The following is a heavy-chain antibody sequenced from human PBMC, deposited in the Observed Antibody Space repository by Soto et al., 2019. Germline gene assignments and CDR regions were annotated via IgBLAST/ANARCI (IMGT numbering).Heavy chain of an antibody. CDR1: GFTFSSYG. V-gene: IGHV3-30*18. CDR3: AKKWGFDIDY. D-gene: IGHD3-10*01. Sequence: QVQLVESGGGVVQPGRSLRLSCAASGFTFSSYGMHWVRQAPGKGLEWVAVISYDGSNKYYADSVKGRFTISRDNSKNTLYLQMNSLRAEDTAVYYCAKKWGFDIDYWGQGTLVTVSS. J-gene: IGHJ4*02. CDR2: ISYDGSNK.